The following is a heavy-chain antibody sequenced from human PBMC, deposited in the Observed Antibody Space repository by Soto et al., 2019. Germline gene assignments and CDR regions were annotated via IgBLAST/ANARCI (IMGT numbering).Heavy chain of an antibody. CDR2: IYYSGST. V-gene: IGHV4-59*01. CDR1: GGSISSYY. D-gene: IGHD3-3*01. J-gene: IGHJ4*02. Sequence: SETLSLTCTVSGGSISSYYWSWIRQPPGKGLEWIGYIYYSGSTNYNPSLKSRVTISVDTSKNQFSLTLSSVTAADTAVYYCASFHADFRSGYYDYWGQGTLVTVSS. CDR3: ASFHADFRSGYYDY.